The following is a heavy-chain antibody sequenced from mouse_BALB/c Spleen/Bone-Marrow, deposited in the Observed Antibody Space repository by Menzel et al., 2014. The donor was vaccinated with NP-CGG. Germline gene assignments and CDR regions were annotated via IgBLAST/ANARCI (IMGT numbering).Heavy chain of an antibody. V-gene: IGHV1S81*02. CDR2: INPSNGGT. J-gene: IGHJ3*01. Sequence: QVHVKQPGAELVKPGASVRLSCKASGYTFTSYYMYWVKQRPGQGLEWIGEINPSNGGTNFNEKFKNKATLTVDKSSSTAYMQLSSLIFEDSAVYYCTRSNGNWFAYWGQGTLVTVSA. CDR1: GYTFTSYY. CDR3: TRSNGNWFAY. D-gene: IGHD2-1*01.